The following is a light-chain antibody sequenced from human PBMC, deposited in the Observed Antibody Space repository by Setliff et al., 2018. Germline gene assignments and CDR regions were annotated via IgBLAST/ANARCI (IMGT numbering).Light chain of an antibody. CDR1: QGISSY. J-gene: IGKJ4*01. Sequence: DIQLTQSPSFLSASVGDRVTITCRASQGISSYLAWYQQKPGKAPNLLIYAANTLQSGVPSRFSGSGSGTEFTLTISSLQPADFATYYCQQLNTYTFGGGTKV. CDR3: QQLNTYT. V-gene: IGKV1-9*01. CDR2: AAN.